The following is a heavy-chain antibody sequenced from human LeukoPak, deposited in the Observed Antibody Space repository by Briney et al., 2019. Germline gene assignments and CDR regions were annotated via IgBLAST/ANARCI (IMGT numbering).Heavy chain of an antibody. CDR2: LSGGGGGT. Sequence: GGSLRLSCAASGFTFSSYAMGWVRQAPGKGLEWVSALSGGGGGTYYADSVKGRFTISRDNSKNTLYLQMNSLRAEDTAVYYCAKDSDIVVVPALTYDHWGQGTLVIVSS. V-gene: IGHV3-23*01. CDR1: GFTFSSYA. CDR3: AKDSDIVVVPALTYDH. D-gene: IGHD2-2*01. J-gene: IGHJ4*02.